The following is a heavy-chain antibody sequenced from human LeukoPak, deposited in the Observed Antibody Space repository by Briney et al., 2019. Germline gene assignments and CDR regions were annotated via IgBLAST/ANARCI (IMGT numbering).Heavy chain of an antibody. CDR2: ISWDGGST. D-gene: IGHD3-22*01. CDR3: AKGGVYDSSGYYSN. CDR1: GFTFDDYT. V-gene: IGHV3-43*01. Sequence: GESLRLSCAASGFTFDDYTMHWVRQAPGKGLEWVSLISWDGGSTYYADSVKGRFTISRDNSKNSLYLQMNSLRTEDTALYYCAKGGVYDSSGYYSNWGQGTLVTVSS. J-gene: IGHJ4*02.